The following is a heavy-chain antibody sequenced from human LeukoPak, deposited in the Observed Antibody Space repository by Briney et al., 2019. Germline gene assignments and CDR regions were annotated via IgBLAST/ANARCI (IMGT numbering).Heavy chain of an antibody. CDR2: IYYSGST. J-gene: IGHJ2*01. D-gene: IGHD5-18*01. Sequence: SETLSLTCTVSGGSISSYYWSWIRQPPGKGLEWIGYIYYSGSTNYNPSLKSRVTISVDTSKNQFSLKLTSVTAADTAVYFCARDPYIHLPFYWYFDLWGRGTLVTVSS. V-gene: IGHV4-59*12. CDR3: ARDPYIHLPFYWYFDL. CDR1: GGSISSYY.